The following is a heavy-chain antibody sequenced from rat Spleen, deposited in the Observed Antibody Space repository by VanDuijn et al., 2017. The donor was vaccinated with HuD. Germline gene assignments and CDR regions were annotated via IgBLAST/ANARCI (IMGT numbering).Heavy chain of an antibody. Sequence: EVQLQESGPGLVKPSQSLSLTCSVTGYSITSNYWGWIRKFPGNKMEWMGYISYSGSTSYNPSLKSRISITRDTSKNQFFLQLNSVTTEDTGTYYCARSLSYAHYFWYFDFWGPGTMVTVSS. D-gene: IGHD1-12*01. CDR1: GYSITSNY. CDR3: ARSLSYAHYFWYFDF. V-gene: IGHV3-1*01. J-gene: IGHJ1*01. CDR2: ISYSGST.